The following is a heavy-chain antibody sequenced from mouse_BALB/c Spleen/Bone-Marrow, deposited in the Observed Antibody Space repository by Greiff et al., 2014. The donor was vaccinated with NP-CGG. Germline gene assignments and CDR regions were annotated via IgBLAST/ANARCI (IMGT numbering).Heavy chain of an antibody. Sequence: VQQSGAELVRSGASVKLSCTASGFNIKDYYMHWVKQRPEQGLEWIGWIDPENGDTEYAPKFQGKATMTADTSSNTAYLQLSSLTSEDTAVYYCNARGDYDFDYFDYWGQGTTLTVSS. CDR2: IDPENGDT. D-gene: IGHD2-4*01. V-gene: IGHV14-4*02. J-gene: IGHJ2*01. CDR1: GFNIKDYY. CDR3: NARGDYDFDYFDY.